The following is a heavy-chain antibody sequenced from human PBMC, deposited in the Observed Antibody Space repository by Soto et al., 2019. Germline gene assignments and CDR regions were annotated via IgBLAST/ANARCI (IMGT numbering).Heavy chain of an antibody. CDR2: ISSTSSTI. CDR3: ARVPIAADEHFDY. J-gene: IGHJ4*02. V-gene: IGHV3-48*01. CDR1: GFTFSFYS. D-gene: IGHD6-13*01. Sequence: EVQLVESGGGLVQPGGSLRLSCAASGFTFSFYSMNWVRQAPGKGLEWVSYISSTSSTIYYADSAKGRFTISRDNAKTSLYLQMISLRAEDTAVYYCARVPIAADEHFDYWGQGTLVTVSS.